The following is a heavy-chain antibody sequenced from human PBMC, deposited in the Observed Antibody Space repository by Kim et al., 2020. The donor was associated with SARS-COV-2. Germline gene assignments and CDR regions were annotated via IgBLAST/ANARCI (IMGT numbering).Heavy chain of an antibody. Sequence: SGPTLVKPTQTLTLTCTFSGFSLSTSGVGVGWIRQPPGEAPEWLALIYWDGDKRYSPSLKNRLTITKDSTENQVVLTMTNMDTVDTGTYFCAHRRSGYGLYDSWGQGTLVVVSS. D-gene: IGHD5-12*01. CDR2: IYWDGDK. V-gene: IGHV2-5*02. CDR3: AHRRSGYGLYDS. CDR1: GFSLSTSGVG. J-gene: IGHJ4*02.